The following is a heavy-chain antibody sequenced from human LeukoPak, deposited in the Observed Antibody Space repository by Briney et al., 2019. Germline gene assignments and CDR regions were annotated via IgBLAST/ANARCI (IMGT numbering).Heavy chain of an antibody. Sequence: GGSLRLSCAASGFTFSSYAMHWVRQAPGKGLEGVAVISYDGSNKYYADSVKGRFTISRDNSKNTLYLQMNSLRAEDTAVYYCARMMAGRGYYYGMDVWGQGTTVTVSS. CDR3: ARMMAGRGYYYGMDV. CDR2: ISYDGSNK. CDR1: GFTFSSYA. V-gene: IGHV3-30-3*01. J-gene: IGHJ6*02. D-gene: IGHD5-24*01.